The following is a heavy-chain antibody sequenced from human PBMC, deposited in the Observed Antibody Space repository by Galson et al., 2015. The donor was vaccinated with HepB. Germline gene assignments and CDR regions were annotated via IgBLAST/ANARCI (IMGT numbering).Heavy chain of an antibody. CDR3: AREQREQQLSISWFDP. V-gene: IGHV6-1*01. CDR1: GDSVSSNSAA. CDR2: TYYRSKWYN. J-gene: IGHJ5*02. Sequence: CAISGDSVSSNSAAWNWIRQSPSRGLEWLGRTYYRSKWYNDYAVSVKSRITINPDTSKNQFSLQLNSVTPEDTAVYYCAREQREQQLSISWFDPWGQGTLVTVSS. D-gene: IGHD6-13*01.